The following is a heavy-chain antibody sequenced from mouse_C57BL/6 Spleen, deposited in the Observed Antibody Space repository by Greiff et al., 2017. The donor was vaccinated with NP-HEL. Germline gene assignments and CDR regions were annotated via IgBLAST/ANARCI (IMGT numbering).Heavy chain of an antibody. Sequence: VQLQQPGAELVKPGASVKLSCKASGYTFTSYWMQWVKQRPGQGLEWIGEIDPSDSYTNYNQKFKGKATLTVDTSSSTAYMQLSSLTSEDSAVYYCARHHYYGSSSYFDYWGQGTTLTVSS. J-gene: IGHJ2*01. CDR2: IDPSDSYT. CDR3: ARHHYYGSSSYFDY. D-gene: IGHD1-1*01. CDR1: GYTFTSYW. V-gene: IGHV1-50*01.